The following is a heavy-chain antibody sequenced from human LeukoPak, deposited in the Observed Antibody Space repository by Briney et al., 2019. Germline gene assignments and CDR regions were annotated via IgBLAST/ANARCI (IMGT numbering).Heavy chain of an antibody. Sequence: SETLSLTCTVSGGSISSYYSSWIRQPPGKGLGWIGYIYYSGSTSYNPSLKSRVTISVDTSKNQFSLKLSSVTAADTAVYYCARGFGVVIAHPDYWGQGTLVTVSS. CDR1: GGSISSYY. CDR2: IYYSGST. J-gene: IGHJ4*02. V-gene: IGHV4-59*08. D-gene: IGHD3-3*01. CDR3: ARGFGVVIAHPDY.